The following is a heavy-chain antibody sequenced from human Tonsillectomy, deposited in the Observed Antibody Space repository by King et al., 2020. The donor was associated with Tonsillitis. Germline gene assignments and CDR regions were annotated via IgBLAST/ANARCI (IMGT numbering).Heavy chain of an antibody. CDR1: GGSISSSSYY. CDR2: IYYSGST. CDR3: ARGSRLGIYYCDY. V-gene: IGHV4-39*01. J-gene: IGHJ4*02. Sequence: QLQESGPGLVKPSETLSLTCTVSGGSISSSSYYWGWIRQPTGKGLEWIGSIYYSGSTYYNPSLKSRVTMSVDTSNNQFSLKLSSVTAADTAVYYCARGSRLGIYYCDYWGQGTLVTVSS. D-gene: IGHD3-22*01.